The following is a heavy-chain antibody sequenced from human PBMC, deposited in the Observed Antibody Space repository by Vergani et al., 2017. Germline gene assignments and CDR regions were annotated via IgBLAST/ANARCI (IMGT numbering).Heavy chain of an antibody. J-gene: IGHJ4*02. CDR2: ISFDGTNE. Sequence: QVQLVESGGGVVQPGTSLRLSCVVSGFALNRHAMYWVRQAPGKGLEWVVGISFDGTNEYYPDLVKGRFTISRDIAKNTLYLQMNSLRAEDTAVYYCARDTDSSSYFDYWGQGTLVTVSS. V-gene: IGHV3-30-3*01. D-gene: IGHD3-22*01. CDR3: ARDTDSSSYFDY. CDR1: GFALNRHA.